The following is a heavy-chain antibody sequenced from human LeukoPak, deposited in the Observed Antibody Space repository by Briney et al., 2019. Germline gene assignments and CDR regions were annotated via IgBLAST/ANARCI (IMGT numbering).Heavy chain of an antibody. Sequence: GSLRPSCAASGFPFSCFNMNWVRQAPGKGLGGVSLISSSSSTIYYADSVKGRFTISRDNAKNSLYLQMNSLRAEDTAVYYCARDGGVVVIVYAFDIWGQGTMVTVSS. CDR2: ISSSSSTI. J-gene: IGHJ3*02. CDR3: ARDGGVVVIVYAFDI. D-gene: IGHD2-21*01. V-gene: IGHV3-48*04. CDR1: GFPFSCFN.